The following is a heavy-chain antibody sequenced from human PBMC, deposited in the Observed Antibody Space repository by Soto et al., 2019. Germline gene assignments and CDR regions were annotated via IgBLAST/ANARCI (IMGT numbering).Heavy chain of an antibody. D-gene: IGHD6-19*01. V-gene: IGHV3-30*04. CDR1: GFTFSSYS. J-gene: IGHJ4*02. CDR2: ILYDGNKK. CDR3: ARSVAVASLDS. Sequence: GGSLRLSCAASGFTFSSYSFHWVRQAPGKGLEWVAVILYDGNKKYYEVSVKCRVSISRDTSKNTLYLQTSSRRAEDTAVYYCARSVAVASLDSWGQGPLVTVFS.